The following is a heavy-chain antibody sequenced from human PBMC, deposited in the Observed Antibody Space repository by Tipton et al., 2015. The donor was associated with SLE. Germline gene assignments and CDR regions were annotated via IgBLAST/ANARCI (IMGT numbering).Heavy chain of an antibody. D-gene: IGHD1-1*01. Sequence: QLVQSGAEVEKPGASLNVSCKASGYTFTGYYMQWVRQAPGQGLEWMGWINPNSGATNYAQKFQGRVTMTRDTSINTAYMELSTLRSDDTAIYYCARGYRTGVYNFWGQGTLVTVSS. V-gene: IGHV1-2*02. CDR3: ARGYRTGVYNF. J-gene: IGHJ4*02. CDR1: GYTFTGYY. CDR2: INPNSGAT.